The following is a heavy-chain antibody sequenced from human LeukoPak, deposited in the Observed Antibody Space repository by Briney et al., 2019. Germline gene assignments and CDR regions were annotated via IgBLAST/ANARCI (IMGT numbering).Heavy chain of an antibody. CDR1: GGTFSSYA. J-gene: IGHJ3*02. V-gene: IGHV1-18*01. Sequence: ASVKASCKASGGTFSSYAISWVRQAPGQGLEWMGWISAYNGNTNYAQKLQGRVTMTTDTSTSTAYMELRSLRSDDTAVYYCAVPYGSDAFDIWGQGTMVTVSS. CDR3: AVPYGSDAFDI. CDR2: ISAYNGNT. D-gene: IGHD3-10*01.